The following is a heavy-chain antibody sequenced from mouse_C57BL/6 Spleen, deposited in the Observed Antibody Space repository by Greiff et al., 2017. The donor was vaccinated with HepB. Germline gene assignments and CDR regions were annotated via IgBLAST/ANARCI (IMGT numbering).Heavy chain of an antibody. Sequence: DVKLQESGPGLVKPSQSLSLTCSVTGYSITSGYYWNWIRQFPGNKLEWMGYISYDGSNNYNPSLKNRISITRDTSKNQFFLKLNSVTTEDTATYYCARGDYGPFDYWGQGTTLTVSS. CDR2: ISYDGSN. J-gene: IGHJ2*01. CDR3: ARGDYGPFDY. D-gene: IGHD1-2*01. V-gene: IGHV3-6*01. CDR1: GYSITSGYY.